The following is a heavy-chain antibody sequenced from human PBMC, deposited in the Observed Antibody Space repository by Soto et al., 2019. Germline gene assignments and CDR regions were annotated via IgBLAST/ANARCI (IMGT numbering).Heavy chain of an antibody. CDR3: ARLIGYYYYFDY. CDR1: GYSFTSYW. V-gene: IGHV5-10-1*01. J-gene: IGHJ4*02. D-gene: IGHD3-3*01. CDR2: IDPSDSYT. Sequence: GESLKISCKGSGYSFTSYWISWVRQMPGKGLEWMGSIDPSDSYTNYSPSFQGHVTISADKSISTAYLQWSSLKASDTAMYYCARLIGYYYYFDYWGQRTLVTVSS.